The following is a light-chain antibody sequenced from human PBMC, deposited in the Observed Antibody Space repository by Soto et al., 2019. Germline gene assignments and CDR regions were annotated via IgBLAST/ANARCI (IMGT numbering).Light chain of an antibody. CDR2: GAS. CDR3: QQYNNWPPRT. V-gene: IGKV3D-15*01. Sequence: EVVVTQSPATLSVSPGERATLPCRASQSVSSNLAWYQQKPGQAPRLLIYGASTRATGIPARFSGSGSGTEFTLTISSLQSEDFAVYYCQQYNNWPPRTFGQGTKVDIK. CDR1: QSVSSN. J-gene: IGKJ1*01.